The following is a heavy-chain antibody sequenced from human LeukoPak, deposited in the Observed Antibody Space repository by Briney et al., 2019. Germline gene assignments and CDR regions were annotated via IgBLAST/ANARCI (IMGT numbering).Heavy chain of an antibody. CDR1: GFTFSSYA. D-gene: IGHD1-26*01. CDR3: AKGRLLGAPWGMDV. Sequence: GGSLRLSCAASGFTFSSYAMHWVRQAPGKGLEWVAVISYDGSNKYYADSVKGRFTISRDNSKNTLYLQMNTLRVEDTAVYYCAKGRLLGAPWGMDVWGQGTTVTVSS. J-gene: IGHJ6*02. V-gene: IGHV3-30*04. CDR2: ISYDGSNK.